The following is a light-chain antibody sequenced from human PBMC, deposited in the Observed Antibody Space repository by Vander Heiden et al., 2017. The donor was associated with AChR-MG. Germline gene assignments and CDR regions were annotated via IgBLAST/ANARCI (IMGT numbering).Light chain of an antibody. Sequence: EIVMTQSPAPLSVSPGERATLLRRASQSFRSKLAWYQQQPGQAPRLPLHDASARATGIPTWFSGSGSGAEFTLTISRLQSEDFVDYCCQQYGNWPPLTFGGGTKVEIK. CDR1: QSFRSK. CDR2: DAS. CDR3: QQYGNWPPLT. V-gene: IGKV3-15*01. J-gene: IGKJ4*01.